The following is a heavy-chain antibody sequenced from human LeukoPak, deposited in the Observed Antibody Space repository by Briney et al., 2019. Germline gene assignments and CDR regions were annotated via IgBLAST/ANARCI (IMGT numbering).Heavy chain of an antibody. V-gene: IGHV4-59*01. CDR1: GGSISSYY. Sequence: ETLSLTCTVSGGSISSYYWGWIRQPPGKGLEWIGYIYYSGSTNYNPSLKSRVTISVDTSKNQFSLKLSSVTAADTAVYYCARSVVPAANRFWLDPWGQGTLVTVSS. D-gene: IGHD2-2*01. CDR2: IYYSGST. J-gene: IGHJ5*02. CDR3: ARSVVPAANRFWLDP.